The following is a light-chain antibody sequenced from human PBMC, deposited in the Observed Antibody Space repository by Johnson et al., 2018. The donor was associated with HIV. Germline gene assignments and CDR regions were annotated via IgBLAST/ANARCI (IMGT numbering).Light chain of an antibody. V-gene: IGLV1-51*02. J-gene: IGLJ1*01. CDR2: ENN. CDR3: GTWDSRLRTGF. Sequence: QAVLTQPPSVSAAPGQKVTISCSGSSSNIGNNYVSWYQQLPGTAPKLLIYENNKRPSGIPDRFSGSTSGTSATLGITGLQTGDEADYSCGTWDSRLRTGFFGTGTKVTVL. CDR1: SSNIGNNY.